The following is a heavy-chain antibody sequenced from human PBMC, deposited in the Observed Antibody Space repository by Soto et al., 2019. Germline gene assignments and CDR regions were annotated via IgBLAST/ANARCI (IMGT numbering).Heavy chain of an antibody. CDR2: ISSSGSTI. CDR1: GFTFSDYY. J-gene: IGHJ4*02. D-gene: IGHD3-9*01. Sequence: GGSLRLSCAASGFTFSDYYMSWIRQAPGKGLEWVSYISSSGSTIYYADSVKGRFTISRDNAKNSLYLQMNSLRAEDTAVYYCARARTLRYFDWLLFRYWGQGTLVTVSS. CDR3: ARARTLRYFDWLLFRY. V-gene: IGHV3-11*01.